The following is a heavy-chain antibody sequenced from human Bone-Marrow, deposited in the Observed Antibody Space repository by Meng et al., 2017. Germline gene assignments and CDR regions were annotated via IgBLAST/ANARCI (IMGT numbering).Heavy chain of an antibody. CDR2: ISYDGSNK. CDR1: GFTFSSYA. V-gene: IGHV3-30*01. Sequence: GESLKISCAASGFTFSSYAMHWVRQAPGKGLEWVAVISYDGSNKYYADSVKGRFTISRDNSKNTLYLQMNSLRAEDTAVYYCARRGGWYITPLNYFDYWGQGPLDPVSS. D-gene: IGHD6-19*01. J-gene: IGHJ4*02. CDR3: ARRGGWYITPLNYFDY.